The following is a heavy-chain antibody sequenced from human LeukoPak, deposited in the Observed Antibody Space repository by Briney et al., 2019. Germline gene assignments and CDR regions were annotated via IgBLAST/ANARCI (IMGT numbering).Heavy chain of an antibody. CDR2: ISGSGGST. CDR3: ARQSPYYDTSGQRQGYFDY. CDR1: GFTFSSYA. V-gene: IGHV3-23*01. D-gene: IGHD3-22*01. J-gene: IGHJ4*02. Sequence: GGSLRLSCAASGFTFSSYAMSWVRQAPGKGLEWVSAISGSGGSTYYADSVKGRFTISRDNSKNTLYLQMNSLRAEDTAVYYCARQSPYYDTSGQRQGYFDYWGQGTLVTVSS.